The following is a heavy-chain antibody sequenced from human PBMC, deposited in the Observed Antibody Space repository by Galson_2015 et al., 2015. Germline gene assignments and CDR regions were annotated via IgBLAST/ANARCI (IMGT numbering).Heavy chain of an antibody. V-gene: IGHV3-7*01. D-gene: IGHD5-18*01. CDR3: ARVRWMDTAMVETFDY. CDR2: IKQDGSEK. Sequence: SLRLSCAASGFTFSSYWMSWVRQAPGKGLEWVANIKQDGSEKYYVDSVKGRFTISRDNAKNSLYLQMNSLRAEDTAVYYCARVRWMDTAMVETFDYWGQGTLVTVSS. CDR1: GFTFSSYW. J-gene: IGHJ4*02.